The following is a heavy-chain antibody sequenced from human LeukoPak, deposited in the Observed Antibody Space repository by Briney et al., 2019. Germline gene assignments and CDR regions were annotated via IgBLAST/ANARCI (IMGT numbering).Heavy chain of an antibody. D-gene: IGHD2-2*01. V-gene: IGHV6-1*01. CDR1: GDSVSSNSVT. CDR3: ARRLTQYDCFDP. CDR2: TYYRSTWYN. J-gene: IGHJ5*02. Sequence: QTLSLTCAISGDSVSSNSVTWNWIRQSPSRGLEWLGRTYYRSTWYNDYAVSVRGRITVNPDTSKNQFSLHLNSVTPEDTAVYYCARRLTQYDCFDPWGQGILVTASS.